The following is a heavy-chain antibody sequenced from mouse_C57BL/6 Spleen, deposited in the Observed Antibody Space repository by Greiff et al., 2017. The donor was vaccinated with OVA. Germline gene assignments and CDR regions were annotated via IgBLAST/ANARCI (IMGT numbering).Heavy chain of an antibody. V-gene: IGHV5-9*01. CDR3: ARRNYDVEFAY. J-gene: IGHJ3*01. CDR2: ISGGGGNT. Sequence: DVLLVESGGGLVKPGGSLKLSCAASGFTFSSYSMSWVRQTPEKRLEWVATISGGGGNTYYPDSVKGRFTISRDNAKNTLYLQMSRLRSEDAALYDCARRNYDVEFAYWGQGTLVTVSA. D-gene: IGHD2-4*01. CDR1: GFTFSSYS.